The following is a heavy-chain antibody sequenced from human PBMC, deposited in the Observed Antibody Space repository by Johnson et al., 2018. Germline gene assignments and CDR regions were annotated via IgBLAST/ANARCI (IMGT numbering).Heavy chain of an antibody. V-gene: IGHV3-21*01. CDR3: ARDRILNYDYDGMDV. D-gene: IGHD2-21*01. Sequence: EVQLLESGGGLVKPGWSLRLSCAASGFTFSSYSMNWVRQAPGKGLEWVSSISSSSSSINNADSVKGRFTISRDNAKTSRYLQMNSLRAEDTAVYYCARDRILNYDYDGMDVWGQGTTVTVSS. CDR2: ISSSSSSI. CDR1: GFTFSSYS. J-gene: IGHJ6*02.